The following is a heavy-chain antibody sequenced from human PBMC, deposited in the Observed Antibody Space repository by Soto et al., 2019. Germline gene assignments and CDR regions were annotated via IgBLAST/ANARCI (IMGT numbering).Heavy chain of an antibody. Sequence: EVQLVESGGGLVQPGGSPRLSCAASGFTFSSYEMNWVRQAPGKGLEWVSDITSTGSTRYYADSVKGRFTISRDNAKNSLYLQMNSLRAEDTAVYYCARGYCTSSACHWNFDYWGQGTLVTVSS. CDR3: ARGYCTSSACHWNFDY. CDR2: ITSTGSTR. D-gene: IGHD2-8*02. CDR1: GFTFSSYE. J-gene: IGHJ4*02. V-gene: IGHV3-48*03.